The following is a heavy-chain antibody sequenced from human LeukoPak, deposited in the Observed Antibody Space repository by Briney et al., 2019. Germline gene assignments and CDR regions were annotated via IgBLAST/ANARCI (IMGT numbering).Heavy chain of an antibody. V-gene: IGHV4-59*11. Sequence: PSETLSLTCVVSGGSLSTHHWSWIRQSPGRGLEWIGYISDSGSTNYNPSLKSRVTISVDTSKNQFSLKLSSVTAADTAVYYCARDSSEIIAAAGTYYYYGMDVWGQGTTVTVSS. CDR2: ISDSGST. D-gene: IGHD6-13*01. J-gene: IGHJ6*02. CDR1: GGSLSTHH. CDR3: ARDSSEIIAAAGTYYYYGMDV.